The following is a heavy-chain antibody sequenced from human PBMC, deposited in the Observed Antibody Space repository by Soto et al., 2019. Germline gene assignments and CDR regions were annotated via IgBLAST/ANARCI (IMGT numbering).Heavy chain of an antibody. CDR1: GFTFSSYA. J-gene: IGHJ4*02. D-gene: IGHD1-7*01. CDR2: ISYDGSNK. V-gene: IGHV3-30-3*01. CDR3: AGTITGTTATFDY. Sequence: PGGSLRLSCAASGFTFSSYAMHWVRQAPGKGLEWVAVISYDGSNKYYADSVKGRFTISRDNSKNTLYLQMNSLRAEDTAVYYCAGTITGTTATFDYWGQGTLVTVSS.